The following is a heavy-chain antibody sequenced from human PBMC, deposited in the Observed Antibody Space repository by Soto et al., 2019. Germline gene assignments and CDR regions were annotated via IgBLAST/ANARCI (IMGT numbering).Heavy chain of an antibody. Sequence: GGSLRLSCAASGFTFSSYAMHWVRQAPGKGLEWVAVISYDGSNKYYADSVKGRFTISRDNSKNTLYLQMNSLRAEDTAVYYCARGDSSSWYSIKNWFDPWGQGTLVTVSS. CDR2: ISYDGSNK. J-gene: IGHJ5*02. D-gene: IGHD6-13*01. V-gene: IGHV3-30-3*01. CDR3: ARGDSSSWYSIKNWFDP. CDR1: GFTFSSYA.